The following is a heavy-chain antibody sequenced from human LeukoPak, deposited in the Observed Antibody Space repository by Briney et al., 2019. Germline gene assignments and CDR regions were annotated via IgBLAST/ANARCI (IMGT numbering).Heavy chain of an antibody. J-gene: IGHJ4*02. CDR2: IFYTGST. Sequence: SETLSLTCTVSGGSIHSYYWSWIRQPPGKALEWIGHIFYTGSTTYTPSLKTRLTISLDTSKNQLSLKLSAVTAADTAVYYCARLGGFETYPLDYWGQGTLVTVSS. CDR1: GGSIHSYY. D-gene: IGHD3-10*01. CDR3: ARLGGFETYPLDY. V-gene: IGHV4-59*08.